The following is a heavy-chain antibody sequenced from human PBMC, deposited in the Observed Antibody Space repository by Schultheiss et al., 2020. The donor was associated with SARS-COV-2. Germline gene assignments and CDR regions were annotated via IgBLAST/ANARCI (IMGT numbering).Heavy chain of an antibody. Sequence: GGSLRLSCAASGFTFSSYAMSWVRQAPGKGLEWVSAISGSGGSTYYADSVKGRFTISRDNSKNTLYLQMNSLRAEDTAVYYCARDDYDFWSGYYHDYWGQGTLVTVSS. CDR3: ARDDYDFWSGYYHDY. V-gene: IGHV3-23*01. CDR1: GFTFSSYA. D-gene: IGHD3-3*01. J-gene: IGHJ4*02. CDR2: ISGSGGST.